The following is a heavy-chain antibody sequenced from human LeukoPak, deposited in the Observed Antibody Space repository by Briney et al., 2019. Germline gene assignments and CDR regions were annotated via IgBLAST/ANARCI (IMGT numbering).Heavy chain of an antibody. CDR1: GDSLSSGTYY. CDR3: AREAGESVPAAKRGVYYYYYMDV. J-gene: IGHJ6*03. V-gene: IGHV4-61*02. Sequence: SETLSLTCTVSGDSLSSGTYYWSWIRQPAGKGLEWIGRIDTSGSTNYNPSLKSRVTISVDTSKNQFSLKLSSVTAADTAVYYWAREAGESVPAAKRGVYYYYYMDVWGTGTTATVSS. CDR2: IDTSGST. D-gene: IGHD2-2*01.